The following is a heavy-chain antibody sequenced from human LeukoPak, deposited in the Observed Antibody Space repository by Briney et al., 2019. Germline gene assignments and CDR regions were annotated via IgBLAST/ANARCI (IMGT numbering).Heavy chain of an antibody. V-gene: IGHV3-74*01. D-gene: IGHD5-24*01. CDR3: VRDGDAYNFDF. CDR1: GFTFSGHW. J-gene: IGHJ4*02. CDR2: IKYDGSYT. Sequence: GGSLRLSCAASGFTFSGHWMTWVRQAPGKGLEWVSRIKYDGSYTNYADSVKGRFTISRDNARNTLSLHMISLRAEDTAVYFCVRDGDAYNFDFWGQGVLVTVSS.